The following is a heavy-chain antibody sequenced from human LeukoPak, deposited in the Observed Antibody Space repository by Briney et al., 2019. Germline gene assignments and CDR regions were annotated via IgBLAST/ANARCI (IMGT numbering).Heavy chain of an antibody. CDR2: IYYSGNT. CDR1: GVSISSYY. Sequence: SETLSLTCTVSGVSISSYYWSWIRQSPGKGLEWIGYIYYSGNTNYNPSLKSRVTISVDTSKNQFSLKLSSVTAADTAVYYCARERFLEWLGIDYWGQGTLVTVSS. V-gene: IGHV4-59*12. CDR3: ARERFLEWLGIDY. D-gene: IGHD3-3*01. J-gene: IGHJ4*02.